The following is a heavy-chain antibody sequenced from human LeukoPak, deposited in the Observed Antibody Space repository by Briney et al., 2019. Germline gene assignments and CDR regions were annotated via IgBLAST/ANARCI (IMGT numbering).Heavy chain of an antibody. CDR3: ARGGDYDVLTGYHYYFDY. J-gene: IGHJ4*02. CDR1: GGSISSYY. CDR2: IHTSGST. V-gene: IGHV4-4*07. D-gene: IGHD3-9*01. Sequence: SETLSLTCTVSGGSISSYYWSWIRQPAGKGLEWIGRIHTSGSTNYNPSLKSRATISADTSKNQFSLNLSSVTAADTAVYFCARGGDYDVLTGYHYYFDYWGQGTLVTVSS.